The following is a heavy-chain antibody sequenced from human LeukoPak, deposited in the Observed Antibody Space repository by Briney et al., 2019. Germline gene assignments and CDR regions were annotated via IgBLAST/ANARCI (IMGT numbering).Heavy chain of an antibody. D-gene: IGHD2-15*01. CDR1: GFTFSSYG. Sequence: GGSLRLSCAASGFTFSSYGMHWVRQAPGKGLEWVAVISYDGSNKYYADSVKGRFTISRDNSKSTLYLQMNSLRAEDTAVYYCAKSGIVVVVAANFDYWGQGTLVTVSS. J-gene: IGHJ4*02. CDR3: AKSGIVVVVAANFDY. CDR2: ISYDGSNK. V-gene: IGHV3-30*18.